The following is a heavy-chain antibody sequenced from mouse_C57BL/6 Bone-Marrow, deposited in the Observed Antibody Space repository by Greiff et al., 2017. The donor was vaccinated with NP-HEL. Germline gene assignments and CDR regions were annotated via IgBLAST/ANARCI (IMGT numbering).Heavy chain of an antibody. D-gene: IGHD3-1*01. CDR3: SRDAPIGEYLDD. Sequence: EVKLMESGGGLVQSGRSLRLSCATSGFTFSDFYMEWVRQAPGKGLEWIAASRNKANDYTTEYSASVKGRFIVSRDTSQSILYLQMNALRAEDTATNYCSRDAPIGEYLDDWGKGTTLTVSS. V-gene: IGHV7-1*01. J-gene: IGHJ2*01. CDR1: GFTFSDFY. CDR2: SRNKANDYTT.